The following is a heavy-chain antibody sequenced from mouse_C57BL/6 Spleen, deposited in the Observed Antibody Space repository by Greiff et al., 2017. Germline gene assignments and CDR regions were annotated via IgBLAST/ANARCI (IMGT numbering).Heavy chain of an antibody. CDR3: AKRITTDGAMDY. D-gene: IGHD1-1*01. J-gene: IGHJ4*01. CDR1: GFSLTSYG. CDR2: IWRGGST. V-gene: IGHV2-5*01. Sequence: VQRVESGPGLVQPSQSLSITCTVSGFSLTSYGVHWVRQSPGKGLEWLGVIWRGGSTDYNAAFMSRLSITKDNSKSQVFFKMNNLQADNTAIYYCAKRITTDGAMDYWGQGTSVTVSS.